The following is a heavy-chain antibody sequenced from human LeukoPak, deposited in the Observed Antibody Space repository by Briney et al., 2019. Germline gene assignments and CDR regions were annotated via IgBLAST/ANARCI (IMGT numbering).Heavy chain of an antibody. J-gene: IGHJ4*02. V-gene: IGHV3-53*01. Sequence: SLRLTLAAYEFTDNNNYMSWVRQAPGKGLEGVATIYSACSTNYAASVKGRFTISRDNSKNTVYLQLNSMRGEDTAVYYCVGGLRSGLIDCWGQGTLVTVSS. CDR2: IYSACST. D-gene: IGHD4-17*01. CDR1: EFTDNNNY. CDR3: VGGLRSGLIDC.